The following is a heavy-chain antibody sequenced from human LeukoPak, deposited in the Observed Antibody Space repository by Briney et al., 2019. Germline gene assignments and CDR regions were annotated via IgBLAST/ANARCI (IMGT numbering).Heavy chain of an antibody. Sequence: SETLSLTCTVSGGSISSTSYYWGWIRQPPGKGLEWIGSIYKSGSTYYNPSLKSRVTMSVDTSKNQFSLKLSSVTAADTAVYYCARHTRYGSGSYYSRWAYWGQGTLVTVSS. CDR1: GGSISSTSYY. D-gene: IGHD3-10*01. V-gene: IGHV4-39*01. J-gene: IGHJ4*02. CDR3: ARHTRYGSGSYYSRWAY. CDR2: IYKSGST.